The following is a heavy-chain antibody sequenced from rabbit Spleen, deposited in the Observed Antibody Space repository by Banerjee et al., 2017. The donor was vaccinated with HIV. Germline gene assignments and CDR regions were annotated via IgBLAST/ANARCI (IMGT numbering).Heavy chain of an antibody. J-gene: IGHJ6*01. D-gene: IGHD8-1*01. CDR1: GFSFSSGYD. V-gene: IGHV1S45*01. CDR2: IYAGSSGST. Sequence: EQLEESGGGLVKPEGSLTLTCKASGFSFSSGYDMCWVRQAPGKGLEWIACIYAGSSGSTYSASWAKGRFTISKTSSTTATLQMTSLTAADTATYFCARDAGTSFSTYGMDLWGPGTLVTVS. CDR3: ARDAGTSFSTYGMDL.